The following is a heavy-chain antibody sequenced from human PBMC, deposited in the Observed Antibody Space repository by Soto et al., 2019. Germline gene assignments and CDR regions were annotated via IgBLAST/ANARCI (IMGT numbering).Heavy chain of an antibody. D-gene: IGHD3-16*01. CDR1: GFTFSIYN. Sequence: EVQLVESGGGLVQPGGSLRLSCAASGFTFSIYNMTWVRQAPGKGLEWVATIKQDGSDKYYVDSVKGRFTISRDNAKNSVYLQMNSLTAANTAVYFSARAGRIVWPDYSWFDLWGQGTLVTVPS. J-gene: IGHJ5*02. CDR2: IKQDGSDK. CDR3: ARAGRIVWPDYSWFDL. V-gene: IGHV3-7*05.